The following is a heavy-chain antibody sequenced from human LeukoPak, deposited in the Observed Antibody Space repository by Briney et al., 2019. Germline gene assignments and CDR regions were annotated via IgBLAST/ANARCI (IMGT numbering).Heavy chain of an antibody. Sequence: GGSLRLSCVASGFTVSTDYMSWVRQAPGKGLEWVSLIYSGGSTYYADSVKGRFTISRDSSKNTLYLQMNSLRAEDTAVYYCARGKGGSSPFDHWGQGTLVTVSS. CDR1: GFTVSTDY. J-gene: IGHJ4*02. CDR3: ARGKGGSSPFDH. D-gene: IGHD1-26*01. CDR2: IYSGGST. V-gene: IGHV3-66*01.